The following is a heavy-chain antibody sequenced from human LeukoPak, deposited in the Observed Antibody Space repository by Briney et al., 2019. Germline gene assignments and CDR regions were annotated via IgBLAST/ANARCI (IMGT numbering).Heavy chain of an antibody. D-gene: IGHD6-19*01. Sequence: PGGSLRLSCAASGLTVRDYHMSWIRQAPGKGLELVSAIVGSSTHHADSVKGRFTISRDNFKNTLNLQMNSLRAEDSAIYYCTRDEPGSSWFNWGQGTLITVSS. CDR2: IVGSST. CDR1: GLTVRDYH. CDR3: TRDEPGSSWFN. J-gene: IGHJ4*02. V-gene: IGHV3-23*01.